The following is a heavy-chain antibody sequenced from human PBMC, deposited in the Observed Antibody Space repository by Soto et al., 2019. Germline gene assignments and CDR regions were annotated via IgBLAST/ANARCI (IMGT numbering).Heavy chain of an antibody. CDR1: GFTFSSYG. D-gene: IGHD2-15*01. CDR3: ARERTYCSGGSCYPHFDY. J-gene: IGHJ4*02. Sequence: PGGSLRLSCAASGFTFSSYGMHWVRQAPGKGLEWVAVIWYDGSNKYYADSVKGRFTISRDNSKNTLYLQMNSLRAEDTAVYYCARERTYCSGGSCYPHFDYWGQGTLVTVSS. V-gene: IGHV3-33*01. CDR2: IWYDGSNK.